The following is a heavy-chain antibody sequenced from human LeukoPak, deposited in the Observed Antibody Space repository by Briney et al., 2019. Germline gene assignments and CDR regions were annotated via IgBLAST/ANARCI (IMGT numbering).Heavy chain of an antibody. D-gene: IGHD3-10*01. CDR3: ARHAGGSGSYLDY. Sequence: VSGGSISSXXXXXIRQXPGKXXXXIGYIYYSGSTNYNPSLKSRVTISVDTSKNQFSLKLSSVTAADTAVYYCARHAGGSGSYLDYWGQGTLVTVSS. CDR1: GGSISSXX. V-gene: IGHV4-59*01. CDR2: IYYSGST. J-gene: IGHJ4*02.